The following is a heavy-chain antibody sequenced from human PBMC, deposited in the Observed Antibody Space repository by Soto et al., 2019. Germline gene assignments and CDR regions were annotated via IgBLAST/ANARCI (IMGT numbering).Heavy chain of an antibody. D-gene: IGHD3-16*01. V-gene: IGHV1-69*13. CDR3: ARGGGPYVWFNEF. CDR2: IIPVFGTT. J-gene: IGHJ4*02. Sequence: SVKVSCKDSGGLFSSFAISWVRQAPGQGLEWLGGIIPVFGTTNYADNFQGRVTITADESTNTAYMELSSLTSGDTAMYYCARGGGPYVWFNEFWGQGTLVTVSS. CDR1: GGLFSSFA.